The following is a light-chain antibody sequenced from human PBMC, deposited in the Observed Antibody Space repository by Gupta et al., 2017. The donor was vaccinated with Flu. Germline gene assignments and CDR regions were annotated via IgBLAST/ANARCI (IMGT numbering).Light chain of an antibody. CDR2: DVT. V-gene: IGLV2-14*03. CDR3: SSYTSSSTYV. J-gene: IGLJ1*01. Sequence: QSALTQPASVSGSPGQSITISCTGTSSDVGGYNYVSWYQQHPGKAPKLMIYDVTHRPSGVSNRFSGSKSGNTASLTISRLQAEDEADYYCSSYTSSSTYVFGTGSKVTVL. CDR1: SSDVGGYNY.